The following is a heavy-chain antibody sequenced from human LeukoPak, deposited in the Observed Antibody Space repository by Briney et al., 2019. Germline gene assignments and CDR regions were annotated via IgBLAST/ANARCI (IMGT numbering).Heavy chain of an antibody. CDR1: GFTFSSYS. J-gene: IGHJ4*02. CDR2: ISSSSSYI. V-gene: IGHV3-21*01. CDR3: ARALIAAAVDY. Sequence: GGSLRLSCAASGFTFSSYSMNWVRQAPGKGLEGVSSISSSSSYIYYADSVKGRFTISRDNAKNSLYLQMNSLRAEDTAVYYCARALIAAAVDYWGQGTLVTVSS. D-gene: IGHD6-13*01.